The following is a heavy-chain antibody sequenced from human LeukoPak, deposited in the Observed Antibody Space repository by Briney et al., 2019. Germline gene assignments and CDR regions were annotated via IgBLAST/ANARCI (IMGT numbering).Heavy chain of an antibody. CDR2: VSGSGGST. J-gene: IGHJ2*01. CDR1: GFTFSSYA. V-gene: IGHV3-23*01. D-gene: IGHD2-15*01. CDR3: ARAYCSGGSCPYWYFDL. Sequence: PGGSLRLSCAASGFTFSSYAMSWVRQAPGKGLEWVSAVSGSGGSTYYADSVKGRFTISRDNAKNTLYLQMNSLRAEDAAVYYCARAYCSGGSCPYWYFDLWGRGTLVT.